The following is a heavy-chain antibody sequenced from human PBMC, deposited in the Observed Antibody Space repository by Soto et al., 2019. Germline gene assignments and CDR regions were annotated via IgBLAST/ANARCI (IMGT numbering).Heavy chain of an antibody. Sequence: SETLSLTCAVYGGSFSGYYWSWIRQPPGKGLEWIGEINHSGSTNYNPSLKSRVTISVDTSKNQFSLKLSSVTAADTAVYYCARGEGIAARPTYYYMDVWGKGTTVTVSS. CDR3: ARGEGIAARPTYYYMDV. CDR1: GGSFSGYY. V-gene: IGHV4-34*01. J-gene: IGHJ6*03. CDR2: INHSGST. D-gene: IGHD6-6*01.